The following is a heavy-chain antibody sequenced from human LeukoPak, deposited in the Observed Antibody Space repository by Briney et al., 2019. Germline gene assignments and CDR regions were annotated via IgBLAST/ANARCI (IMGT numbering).Heavy chain of an antibody. J-gene: IGHJ6*02. CDR3: ASRDKGYYYGLDV. D-gene: IGHD5-24*01. CDR1: GFTVSSNY. CDR2: ISGGGGT. Sequence: GGSLRLSCAASGFTVSSNYMSWVRQAPGKGLEWVSIISGGGGTYYADSVKDRFTISRDNSESTLYLQMKSLRAEDTAVYYCASRDKGYYYGLDVWGQGTTVTVSS. V-gene: IGHV3-66*01.